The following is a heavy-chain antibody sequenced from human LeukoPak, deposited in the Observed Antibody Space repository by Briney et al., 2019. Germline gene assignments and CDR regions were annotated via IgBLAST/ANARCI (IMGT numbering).Heavy chain of an antibody. J-gene: IGHJ4*02. D-gene: IGHD6-13*01. V-gene: IGHV3-23*01. CDR2: ISGTGIDT. CDR1: GFTFSSYG. CDR3: VMYSRADY. Sequence: GGSLRLSCAASGFTFSSYGMSWVRQAPGKGLEWVSSISGTGIDTYYADSVKGRFTVSRDNSENTLYLQMNSLRAEDTAVYYCVMYSRADYWGQGTLVTVSS.